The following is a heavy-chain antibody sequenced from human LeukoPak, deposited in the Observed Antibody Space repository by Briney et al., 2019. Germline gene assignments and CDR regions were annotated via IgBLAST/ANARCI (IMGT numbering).Heavy chain of an antibody. Sequence: RSGGSLRLSCAASGFTVSSNYMSWIRQAPGKGLEWISYISNRGDIIYYADSVRGRSTISRDNAKNSLYLQMNSLRAEDTAMYYCARDGYCSSTKCNNDNYYGVDVWGQGTTVTVSS. D-gene: IGHD2-2*03. J-gene: IGHJ6*02. CDR2: ISNRGDII. V-gene: IGHV3-11*01. CDR1: GFTVSSNY. CDR3: ARDGYCSSTKCNNDNYYGVDV.